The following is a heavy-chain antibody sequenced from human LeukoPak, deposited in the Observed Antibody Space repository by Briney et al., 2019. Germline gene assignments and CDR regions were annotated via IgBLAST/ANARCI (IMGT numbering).Heavy chain of an antibody. V-gene: IGHV4-30-2*01. CDR2: INHSGST. CDR1: GGSISSGGYS. J-gene: IGHJ6*03. Sequence: SQTLSLTCAVSGGSISSGGYSWSWIRQPPGKGLEWIGEINHSGSTNYNPSLKSRVTISVDTSKNQFSLKLSSVTAADTAVYYCARGKFPRPPYYGSGSYYNRRIYYYMDVWGKGTTVTVSS. CDR3: ARGKFPRPPYYGSGSYYNRRIYYYMDV. D-gene: IGHD3-10*01.